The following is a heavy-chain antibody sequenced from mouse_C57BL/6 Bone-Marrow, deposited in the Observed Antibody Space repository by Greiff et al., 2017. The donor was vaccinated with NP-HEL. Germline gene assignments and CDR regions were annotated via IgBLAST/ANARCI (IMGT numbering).Heavy chain of an antibody. Sequence: VMLVESGPGLVAPSQSLSITCTVSGFSLTSYAISWVRQPPGKGLEWLGVIWTGGGTNYNSALKSRLSISKDNSKSQVFLKMNSLQTDDTARYYCARAFITTVGGYFDYWGQGTTLTVSS. D-gene: IGHD1-1*01. V-gene: IGHV2-9-1*01. CDR2: IWTGGGT. CDR3: ARAFITTVGGYFDY. CDR1: GFSLTSYA. J-gene: IGHJ2*01.